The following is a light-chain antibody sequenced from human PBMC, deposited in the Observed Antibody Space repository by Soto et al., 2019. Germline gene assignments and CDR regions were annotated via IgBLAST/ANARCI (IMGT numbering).Light chain of an antibody. CDR1: QDIRSD. Sequence: AIQLTQSPSSLSASVGDRVTITCRAGQDIRSDLGWYQHKPGKAPRLLIHAASSLQSGVPPRFSGSASGTEFTLTISSLQPEDLASYYCLQCDDWPRTFGQGTKVDIK. V-gene: IGKV1-6*01. CDR2: AAS. J-gene: IGKJ1*01. CDR3: LQCDDWPRT.